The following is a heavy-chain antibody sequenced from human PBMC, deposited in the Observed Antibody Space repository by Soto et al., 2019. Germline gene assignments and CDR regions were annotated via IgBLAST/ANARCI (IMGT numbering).Heavy chain of an antibody. D-gene: IGHD2-2*01. CDR3: ARGGGSPYHDHEFDY. CDR2: IYYRGTT. CDR1: GGSISSSNW. J-gene: IGHJ4*02. Sequence: SETLSLTCAVSGGSISSSNWWTWIRKPPGQGPEWIGCIYYRGTTNYNASFNSRVTISVDTSKNQFSLKLTSVTTADTAVYYCARGGGSPYHDHEFDYWGQGILVTVSS. V-gene: IGHV4-61*01.